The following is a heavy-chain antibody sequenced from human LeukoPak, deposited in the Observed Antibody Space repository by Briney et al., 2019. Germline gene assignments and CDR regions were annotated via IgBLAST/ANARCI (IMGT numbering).Heavy chain of an antibody. CDR2: IYSDGSST. J-gene: IGHJ4*02. D-gene: IGHD3-3*01. V-gene: IGHV3-74*01. CDR3: ARASIRFLEWLLSYFDY. CDR1: GFTFSSYW. Sequence: QPGGSLRLSCAASGFTFSSYWMHWVRQGPGKGLVWVSLIYSDGSSTSYADSVKGRFTISRDNAKNSLYLQMNSLRAEDTAVYYCARASIRFLEWLLSYFDYWGQGTLVTVSS.